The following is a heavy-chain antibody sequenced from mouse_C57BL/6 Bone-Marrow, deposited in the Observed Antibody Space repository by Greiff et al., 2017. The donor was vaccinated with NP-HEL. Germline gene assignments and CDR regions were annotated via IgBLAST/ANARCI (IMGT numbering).Heavy chain of an antibody. D-gene: IGHD2-5*01. J-gene: IGHJ4*01. V-gene: IGHV1-64*01. Sequence: QVQLQQPGAELVKPGASVKLSCKASGYTFTSYWMHWVKQRPGQGLEWIGMIHPNSGSTNYNEKFKSKATLTVDKSSSTAYMQLSSLTSEDSAVYYFARTDNYSNYVAAAMDDWGQGTSVTVAS. CDR2: IHPNSGST. CDR1: GYTFTSYW. CDR3: ARTDNYSNYVAAAMDD.